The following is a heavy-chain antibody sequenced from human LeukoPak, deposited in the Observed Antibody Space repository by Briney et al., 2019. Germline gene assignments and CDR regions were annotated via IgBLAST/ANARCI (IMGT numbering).Heavy chain of an antibody. CDR3: ATALLDYYGSGSYLD. J-gene: IGHJ4*02. D-gene: IGHD3-10*01. Sequence: PSETLSLTCTVSGGSISSYYWSWIRQPAGKGLVWIGRIYTSGSTNYNPSLKSRVTMSVDTSKNQFSLKLSSVTAADTAVYYCATALLDYYGSGSYLDWGQGTLVTVSS. V-gene: IGHV4-4*07. CDR1: GGSISSYY. CDR2: IYTSGST.